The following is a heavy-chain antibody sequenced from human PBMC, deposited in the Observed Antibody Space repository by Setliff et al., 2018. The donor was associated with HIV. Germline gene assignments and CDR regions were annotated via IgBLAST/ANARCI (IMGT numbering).Heavy chain of an antibody. CDR2: INPSGGST. D-gene: IGHD3-9*01. V-gene: IGHV1-46*01. J-gene: IGHJ4*02. Sequence: ASVKVSCKASGYTFTSYYMHWVRQAPGQGLEWMGIINPSGGSTSYAQKFQGRVTMTRDTSTSTVYMELRSLRSEDSAVYYCAGSILTGYYTFGADYWGQGTLVTVSS. CDR3: AGSILTGYYTFGADY. CDR1: GYTFTSYY.